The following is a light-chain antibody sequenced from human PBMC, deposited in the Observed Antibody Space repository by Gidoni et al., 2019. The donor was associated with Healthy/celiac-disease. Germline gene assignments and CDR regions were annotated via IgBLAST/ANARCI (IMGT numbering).Light chain of an antibody. V-gene: IGLV2-14*03. CDR2: DVS. Sequence: QSALTQPASASGSPGQSITISCTGTSSDVGGYNYVSWYQQHPVKAPKLMIYDVSNRPSGVSNRFSGSKSDNTASLTISGLQAEDEADYYCSSYTSSSTLVVFGGGTKLTVL. CDR1: SSDVGGYNY. CDR3: SSYTSSSTLVV. J-gene: IGLJ2*01.